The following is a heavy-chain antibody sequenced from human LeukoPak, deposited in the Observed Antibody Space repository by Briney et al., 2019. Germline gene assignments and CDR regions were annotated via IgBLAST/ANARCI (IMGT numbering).Heavy chain of an antibody. CDR1: GFTFSSYS. Sequence: GGSLRLSCAASGFTFSSYSMNWVRQAPGKGLEWVSSISSSSSYIYYADSVKGRFTISRDNAKNSLYLQMNGLRAEDMALYYCAKDSSTYSSGWGTFDYWGQGTLVTVSS. D-gene: IGHD6-19*01. CDR3: AKDSSTYSSGWGTFDY. J-gene: IGHJ4*02. V-gene: IGHV3-21*04. CDR2: ISSSSSYI.